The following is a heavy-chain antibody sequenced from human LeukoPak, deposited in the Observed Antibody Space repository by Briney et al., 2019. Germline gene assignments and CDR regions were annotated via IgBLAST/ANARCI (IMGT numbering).Heavy chain of an antibody. Sequence: ASVKVSCKASGYTFTGYYMHWVRQAPGQGLEWMGWINPNSGGTNYARKFQGRVTMTRDTSISTAYMELSRLRSDDTAVYYCARDRGCSSTSCYSWIFDPWGQGTLVTVSS. CDR3: ARDRGCSSTSCYSWIFDP. CDR2: INPNSGGT. V-gene: IGHV1-2*02. CDR1: GYTFTGYY. J-gene: IGHJ5*02. D-gene: IGHD2-2*01.